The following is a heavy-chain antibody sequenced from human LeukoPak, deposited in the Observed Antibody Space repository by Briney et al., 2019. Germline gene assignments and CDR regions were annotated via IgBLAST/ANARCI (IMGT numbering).Heavy chain of an antibody. CDR1: GGSISSSSYY. Sequence: PSETLSRTCTVSGGSISSSSYYWGWIRQPPGKGLEWIGSIYYSGSTYYNPSLKSRVTISVDTSKNQFSLKLSSVTAADTAVYYCARTVAAAGYDFWSGLYPLYYMDVWGKGTTVTVSS. D-gene: IGHD3-3*01. CDR2: IYYSGST. V-gene: IGHV4-39*01. J-gene: IGHJ6*03. CDR3: ARTVAAAGYDFWSGLYPLYYMDV.